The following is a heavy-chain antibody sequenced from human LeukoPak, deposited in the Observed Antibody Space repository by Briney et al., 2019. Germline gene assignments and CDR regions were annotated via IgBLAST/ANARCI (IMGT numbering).Heavy chain of an antibody. J-gene: IGHJ4*02. V-gene: IGHV4-39*01. CDR3: ARLPYSSGWYSKPY. CDR1: GGSISSSSYY. Sequence: SETLSLTCTVSGGSISSSSYYWGWIRQPPGKGLEWIGSIYYSGSTYYNPSLKSRVTISVDTSKNQFSLKLSSVTAADTAAYYCARLPYSSGWYSKPYWGQGTLVTVSS. CDR2: IYYSGST. D-gene: IGHD6-19*01.